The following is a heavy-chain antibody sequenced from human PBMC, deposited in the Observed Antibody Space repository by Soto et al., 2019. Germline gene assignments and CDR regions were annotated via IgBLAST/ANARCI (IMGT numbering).Heavy chain of an antibody. V-gene: IGHV3-30*03. Sequence: GGSLRLSCAASGFTFSSYGMHWVRQAPGKGLEWVAVISYDGSNKYYADSVKGRFTISRDNSKNTLYLQMNSLRAEDTAVYYCAMGYYSNYVDWFDPWGQGTLVTVSS. CDR3: AMGYYSNYVDWFDP. D-gene: IGHD4-4*01. CDR2: ISYDGSNK. CDR1: GFTFSSYG. J-gene: IGHJ5*02.